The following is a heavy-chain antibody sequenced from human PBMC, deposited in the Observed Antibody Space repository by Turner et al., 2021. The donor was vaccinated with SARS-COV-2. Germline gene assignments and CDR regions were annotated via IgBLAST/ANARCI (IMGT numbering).Heavy chain of an antibody. V-gene: IGHV4-39*01. D-gene: IGHD5-18*01. J-gene: IGHJ4*02. CDR2: IYYSGST. CDR3: ASPDTAMVTWPQGFDY. Sequence: LQLPESRSGLVKPSETPSLTSSDPGGSISSSSYYCGWIRQPPGKGLEWIGSIYYSGSTDYNPSLKSRVTISVDTSKNQFSLKLSSVTAADTAVYYCASPDTAMVTWPQGFDYWGQGTLVTVSS. CDR1: GGSISSSSYY.